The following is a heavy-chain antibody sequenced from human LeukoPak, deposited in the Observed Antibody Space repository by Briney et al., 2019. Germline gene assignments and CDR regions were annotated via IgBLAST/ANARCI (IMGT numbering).Heavy chain of an antibody. V-gene: IGHV4-34*01. J-gene: IGHJ4*02. CDR3: ARASGYNSGDYSADY. CDR2: INHSGST. CDR1: GGSFSGYY. Sequence: SETLSLTCAVYGGSFSGYYWSWIRQPPGKGLEWIGEINHSGSTNYNPSLKSRVTISVDTSKNQFSLKLSSVTAADTAVYYCARASGYNSGDYSADYWGQGTLVTVSS. D-gene: IGHD4-17*01.